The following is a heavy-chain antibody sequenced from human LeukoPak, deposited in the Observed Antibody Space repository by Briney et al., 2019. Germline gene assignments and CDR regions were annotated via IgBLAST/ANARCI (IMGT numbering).Heavy chain of an antibody. D-gene: IGHD4-17*01. CDR1: GYTFTSYG. CDR3: ARDEAAGANNWFDP. V-gene: IGHV1-18*01. J-gene: IGHJ5*02. Sequence: ASVKVSCKASGYTFTSYGISWVRQAPGQGPEWMGWISAYNGNTNYAQKLQGRVTMTTDTSTSTAYMELRSLRSDDTAVYYCARDEAAGANNWFDPWGQGTLVTVSS. CDR2: ISAYNGNT.